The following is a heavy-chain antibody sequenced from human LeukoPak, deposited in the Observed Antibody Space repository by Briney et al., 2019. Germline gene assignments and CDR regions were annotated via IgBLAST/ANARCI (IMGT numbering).Heavy chain of an antibody. CDR3: ARVNDGDYNWFDP. D-gene: IGHD4-17*01. Sequence: GGSLRLSCAASGFSFRNYGMHWVRQAPGKGLEWVAIIWYDGSNKYYADSVKGRFTISRDNSKSTLYLQMNSLRVEDTAVYYCARVNDGDYNWFDPWGQGTLVTVSS. CDR2: IWYDGSNK. J-gene: IGHJ5*02. V-gene: IGHV3-33*01. CDR1: GFSFRNYG.